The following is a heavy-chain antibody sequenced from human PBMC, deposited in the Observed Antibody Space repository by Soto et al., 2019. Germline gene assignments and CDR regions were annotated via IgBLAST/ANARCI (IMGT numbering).Heavy chain of an antibody. D-gene: IGHD1-26*01. Sequence: SETLSLTCTVSGGSIGSSFYYWGWIRQPPGMGLEWIGTIYYSGSTNYNPALQSRVTISIDTSKNQFSLNLSSVTAADTAVYYCARHVRGATWAYFDFWGQGTLVTVSS. J-gene: IGHJ4*02. CDR1: GGSIGSSFYY. V-gene: IGHV4-39*01. CDR3: ARHVRGATWAYFDF. CDR2: IYYSGST.